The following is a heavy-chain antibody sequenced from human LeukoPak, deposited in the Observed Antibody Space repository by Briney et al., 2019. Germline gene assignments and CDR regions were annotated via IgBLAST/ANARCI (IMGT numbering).Heavy chain of an antibody. CDR2: ISIYNGDT. J-gene: IGHJ4*02. Sequence: ASVKVSCKASGYTLSSYGVNWVRQAPGQGPEWMGWISIYNGDTTYAWALQGRVTMTTETSTSTVYMELRGLTYDDTAVYFCASNPRGDSWTFDYWGQGSLVTVSS. CDR3: ASNPRGDSWTFDY. V-gene: IGHV1-18*04. D-gene: IGHD2-21*02. CDR1: GYTLSSYG.